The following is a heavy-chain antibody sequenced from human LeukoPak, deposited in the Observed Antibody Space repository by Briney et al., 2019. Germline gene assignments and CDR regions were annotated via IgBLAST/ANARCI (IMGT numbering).Heavy chain of an antibody. Sequence: ASVKVSCKASGYTFTGYYMHWVRQAPGQGLEWMGWINPNSGGTNYAQKFQGRVTMTRDTSISTAYMELSRLRSDDTAVYYCARSITMIVVVITSDAFDIWGQGTMVTVSS. V-gene: IGHV1-2*02. CDR2: INPNSGGT. D-gene: IGHD3-22*01. CDR3: ARSITMIVVVITSDAFDI. J-gene: IGHJ3*02. CDR1: GYTFTGYY.